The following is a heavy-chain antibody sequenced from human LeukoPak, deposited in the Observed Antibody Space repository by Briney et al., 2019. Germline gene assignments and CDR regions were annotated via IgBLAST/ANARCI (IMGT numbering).Heavy chain of an antibody. V-gene: IGHV1-69*05. CDR1: GGTFNNYA. Sequence: ASVNVSCKASGGTFNNYAISWVRQAPGQGLEWMGGIIPLFGTTNYAQKFQGRVTITMDESTSTAYMELSSLRPEDTAVYYCARIAARPSWGQGTLVTVSS. J-gene: IGHJ5*02. CDR3: ARIAARPS. CDR2: IIPLFGTT. D-gene: IGHD6-6*01.